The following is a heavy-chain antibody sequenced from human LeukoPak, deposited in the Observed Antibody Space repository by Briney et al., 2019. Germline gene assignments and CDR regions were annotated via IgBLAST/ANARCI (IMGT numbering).Heavy chain of an antibody. Sequence: GGSLRLSCAASGFTFSNYAIHWVRQAPGKGLEWVAVISYDGSNKYYADSVKGRFTISRDNAKNTLYLQMNSLRAEDTVVYYCARDPRGLRGVLYYFDYWGQGTLVTVSS. V-gene: IGHV3-30-3*01. D-gene: IGHD3-10*01. J-gene: IGHJ4*02. CDR2: ISYDGSNK. CDR3: ARDPRGLRGVLYYFDY. CDR1: GFTFSNYA.